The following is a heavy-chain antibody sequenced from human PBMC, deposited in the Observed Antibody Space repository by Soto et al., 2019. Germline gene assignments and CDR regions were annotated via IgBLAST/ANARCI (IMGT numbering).Heavy chain of an antibody. CDR2: ISYDGENQ. J-gene: IGHJ5*02. Sequence: GGSLRLSCAASGFSFSHYAMHWVRQSPGKGLEWVALISYDGENQYFADSVGGRFTISRDNSKTAVYLEMNDLRLDDTATYYCVSPHSESSNAFDLWGQGTLVTVSS. CDR1: GFSFSHYA. V-gene: IGHV3-30*04. D-gene: IGHD3-10*01. CDR3: VSPHSESSNAFDL.